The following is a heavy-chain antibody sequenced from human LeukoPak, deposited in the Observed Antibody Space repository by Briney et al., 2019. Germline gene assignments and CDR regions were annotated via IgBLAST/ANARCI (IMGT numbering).Heavy chain of an antibody. Sequence: SETLSLTCTVSGGSISSSSYYWGWIRQPPGKGLEWIGSIYYSGSTYYNPSLKSRVTISVDTSKNQFSLKLSSVTAADTAVYYCARVIVGATYYYYGMDVWGQGTTVTVSS. D-gene: IGHD1-26*01. J-gene: IGHJ6*02. CDR3: ARVIVGATYYYYGMDV. CDR1: GGSISSSSYY. V-gene: IGHV4-39*01. CDR2: IYYSGST.